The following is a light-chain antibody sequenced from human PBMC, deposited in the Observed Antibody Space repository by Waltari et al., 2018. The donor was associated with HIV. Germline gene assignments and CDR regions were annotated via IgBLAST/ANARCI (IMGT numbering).Light chain of an antibody. V-gene: IGKV3-20*01. CDR2: GAS. CDR3: QQNGNSLT. Sequence: EIVLTQSPGTLSLSPGEGATLSCRSSQSLSSNYLAWYQQKPGQAPRLLIFGASSRATDIPDRFSGSGSGTDFTLTIRRLEPEDFAVYYCQQNGNSLTFGPGTKVNIK. J-gene: IGKJ3*01. CDR1: QSLSSNY.